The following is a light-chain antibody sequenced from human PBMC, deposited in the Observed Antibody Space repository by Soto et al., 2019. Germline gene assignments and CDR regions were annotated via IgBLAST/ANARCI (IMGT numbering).Light chain of an antibody. Sequence: VQMTQSPSSLSASVGDRVTITCRASQSISSYFNWYQQKPGKAPKLLIYAASSLQSGVPSRFSGSGSGTDFTLTISSLQPEDFATYHCQQSYSTPRTFGGGTKVEIK. CDR2: AAS. CDR1: QSISSY. CDR3: QQSYSTPRT. J-gene: IGKJ4*01. V-gene: IGKV1-39*01.